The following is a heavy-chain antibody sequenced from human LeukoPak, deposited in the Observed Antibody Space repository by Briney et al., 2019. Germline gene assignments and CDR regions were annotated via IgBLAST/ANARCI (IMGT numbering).Heavy chain of an antibody. V-gene: IGHV3-49*04. D-gene: IGHD3-22*01. CDR1: GFTFGDYA. CDR3: GSSTGYYSDYFDY. CDR2: IGSKAYGGTT. J-gene: IGHJ4*02. Sequence: PGGSLRLSCTASGFTFGDYAVSWVRQAPGKGLEWVGFIGSKAYGGTTEYAASVEGRFIISRDDSRGVAYLQMNNLNTEDTAVYYCGSSTGYYSDYFDYWGQGTLVTVSS.